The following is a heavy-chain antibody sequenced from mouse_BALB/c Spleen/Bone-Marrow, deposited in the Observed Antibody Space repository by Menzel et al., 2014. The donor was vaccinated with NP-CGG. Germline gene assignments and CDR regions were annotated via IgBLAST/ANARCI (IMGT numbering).Heavy chain of an antibody. CDR1: GFTFTDYY. CDR2: IRNKPNGYTT. D-gene: IGHD1-1*01. CDR3: ARDDYGRGY. J-gene: IGHJ2*01. V-gene: IGHV7-3*02. Sequence: DVMLVESGGGLVQPGGSLRPSCATSGFTFTDYYMSWVRQPPGKALEWLGFIRNKPNGYTTEYSASVKGRFTISRDNSQSILYLQMNTLRAEDSATYYCARDDYGRGYWGQGTTLTVSS.